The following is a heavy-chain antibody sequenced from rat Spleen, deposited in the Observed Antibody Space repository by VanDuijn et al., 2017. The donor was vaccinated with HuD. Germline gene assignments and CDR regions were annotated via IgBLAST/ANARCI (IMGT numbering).Heavy chain of an antibody. V-gene: IGHV5-29*01. CDR2: VSSNGVDT. J-gene: IGHJ2*01. D-gene: IGHD1-4*01. Sequence: EVQLVESGGGLVQPGRSLKLSCAASGFTFSNYVMAWVRRVPTKGLEWVATVSSNGVDTYYRDSGKGRFTISRNNAKSTLYLQMNGLRSEDTATYYCTRGFEYNYDWYAYWGQGVMVTVSS. CDR3: TRGFEYNYDWYAY. CDR1: GFTFSNYV.